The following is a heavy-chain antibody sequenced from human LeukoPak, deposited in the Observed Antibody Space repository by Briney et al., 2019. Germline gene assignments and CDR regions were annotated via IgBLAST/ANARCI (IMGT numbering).Heavy chain of an antibody. CDR2: INPNSGGT. J-gene: IGHJ6*03. CDR1: GGTFSSYA. Sequence: ASVKVSCKASGGTFSSYAISWVRQAPGQGLEWMGWINPNSGGTNYAQKFQGRVTMTRDTSISTAYMELSRLRSDDTAVYYCARDRFTTYYYYYMDVWGKGTTVTISS. CDR3: ARDRFTTYYYYYMDV. D-gene: IGHD3-16*02. V-gene: IGHV1-2*02.